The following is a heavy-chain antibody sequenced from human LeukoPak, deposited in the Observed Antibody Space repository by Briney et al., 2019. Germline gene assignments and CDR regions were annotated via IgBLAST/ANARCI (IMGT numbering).Heavy chain of an antibody. V-gene: IGHV3-43*01. J-gene: IGHJ4*02. D-gene: IGHD3-10*01. Sequence: GGSLRLSCAASGFTFDDYTMHWVRQAPGKGLEWVSLISWDGGSIYYADSVKGRFTISRDNAKNSLYLQMNSLRAEDTAVYYCARDTPLTMVRGVSGDYWGQGTLVTVSS. CDR3: ARDTPLTMVRGVSGDY. CDR2: ISWDGGSI. CDR1: GFTFDDYT.